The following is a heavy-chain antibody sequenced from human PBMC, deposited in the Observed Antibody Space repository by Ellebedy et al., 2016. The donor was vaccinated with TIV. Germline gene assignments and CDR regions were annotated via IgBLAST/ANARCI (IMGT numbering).Heavy chain of an antibody. J-gene: IGHJ6*02. CDR1: GFTFSNYW. CDR3: ARVLERSIAAAGTRSFHYYGMDV. Sequence: GESLKISCAASGFTFSNYWMSWVRQAPGKGLEWVAQIKQDGSEKYYVDSVEGRFTISRDNAKNSLYLQMNSLRAEDTAVYYCARVLERSIAAAGTRSFHYYGMDVWGQGTTVTVSS. CDR2: IKQDGSEK. D-gene: IGHD6-13*01. V-gene: IGHV3-7*03.